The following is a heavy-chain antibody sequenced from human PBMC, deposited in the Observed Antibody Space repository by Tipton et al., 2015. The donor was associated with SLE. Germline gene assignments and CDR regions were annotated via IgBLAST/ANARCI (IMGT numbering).Heavy chain of an antibody. V-gene: IGHV4-59*11. CDR3: ARDGRRWLQPSGWFDP. Sequence: LRLSCTVSGGSISSHYWSWIRQPPGKGLEWIGYIYYSGSTNYNPSLKSRVTISVDTSKNQFSLKLSSVTAADTAVYYCARDGRRWLQPSGWFDPWGQGTLVTVSS. CDR2: IYYSGST. D-gene: IGHD5-24*01. CDR1: GGSISSHY. J-gene: IGHJ5*02.